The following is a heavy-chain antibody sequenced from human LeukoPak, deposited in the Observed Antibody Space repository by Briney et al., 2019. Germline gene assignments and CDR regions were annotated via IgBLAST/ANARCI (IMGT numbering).Heavy chain of an antibody. D-gene: IGHD3-22*01. V-gene: IGHV4-34*08. Sequence: GSLRLSCAASGFTFSSYSMNWVRQAPGKGLEWIGEINHSGSTNYNPSLKSRVTISVDTSKDQFSLKLSSVTAADTAVYYCAISTGIYYDSSGYNWGQGTLVTVSS. CDR1: GFTFSSYS. CDR2: INHSGST. J-gene: IGHJ4*02. CDR3: AISTGIYYDSSGYN.